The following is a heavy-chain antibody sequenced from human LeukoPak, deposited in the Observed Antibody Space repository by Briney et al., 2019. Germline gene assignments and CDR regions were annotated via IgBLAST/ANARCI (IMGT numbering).Heavy chain of an antibody. CDR1: GFTFSSYW. J-gene: IGHJ4*02. D-gene: IGHD3-3*01. V-gene: IGHV3-7*01. Sequence: GGSLRLSCAASGFTFSSYWMSWVRQAPGKGLEWVASIKQDGSEKYYVDSVKGRFTMSRDNAKNSLYLQMNSLRAEDTAVYYCAPNSWSGYHLFDYWGQGTLVTVSS. CDR2: IKQDGSEK. CDR3: APNSWSGYHLFDY.